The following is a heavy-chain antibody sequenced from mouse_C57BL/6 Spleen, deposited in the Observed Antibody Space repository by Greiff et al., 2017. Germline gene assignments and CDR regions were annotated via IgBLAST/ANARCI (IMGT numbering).Heavy chain of an antibody. D-gene: IGHD2-4*01. CDR1: GYSITSGYD. V-gene: IGHV3-1*01. J-gene: IGHJ4*01. CDR2: ISYSGST. CDR3: ARAGSDYDYYAMDY. Sequence: VQLQESGPGMVKPSQSLSLTCTVTGYSITSGYDWHWIRHFPGNKLEWMGYISYSGSTNYNPSLKSRISITHDTSKNHFFLKLNSVTTEDTATYYCARAGSDYDYYAMDYWGQGTSVTVSS.